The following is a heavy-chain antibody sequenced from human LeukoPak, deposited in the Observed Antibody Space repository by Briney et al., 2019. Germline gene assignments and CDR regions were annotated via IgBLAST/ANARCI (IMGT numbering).Heavy chain of an antibody. CDR2: INHNGNVN. Sequence: GGSLRLSCAASGFTFSSYWMNWARQAPGKGLEWVASINHNGNVNYYVDSVKGRFTISRDNAKNSLYLQMSNLRAEDTAVYYCARARYSSSWYQIIDYWGQGTLVTVSS. V-gene: IGHV3-7*01. J-gene: IGHJ4*02. CDR1: GFTFSSYW. CDR3: ARARYSSSWYQIIDY. D-gene: IGHD6-13*01.